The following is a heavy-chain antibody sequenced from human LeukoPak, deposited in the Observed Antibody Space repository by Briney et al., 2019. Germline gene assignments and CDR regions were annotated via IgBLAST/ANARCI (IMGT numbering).Heavy chain of an antibody. CDR1: GFTFGDYA. J-gene: IGHJ4*02. D-gene: IGHD6-19*01. Sequence: GSLRLSCTTSGFTFGDYAMSWVRQAPGKGLEWVGFIRSKAYGGTTEFAASVKGRFTISRDDSKSLAYLQMNSLKTEDTAVYYCSRVGFSSGWSHFDYWGQGTLVTVSS. CDR2: IRSKAYGGTT. CDR3: SRVGFSSGWSHFDY. V-gene: IGHV3-49*04.